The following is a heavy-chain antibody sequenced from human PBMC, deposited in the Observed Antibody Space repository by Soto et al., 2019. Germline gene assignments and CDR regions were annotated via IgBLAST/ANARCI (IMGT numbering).Heavy chain of an antibody. CDR2: IWYDGSTK. J-gene: IGHJ4*02. Sequence: QVQVVESGGGVVQPGRSLRLACAASGFTFSSHGMQWVRQAPGKGLEWVAVIWYDGSTKYYADSVKGRFTISRDDSKNMVYLQMNSLRAEDTAVYYCVSDGWYSFQAPYWGQGTLVTVSS. CDR3: VSDGWYSFQAPY. V-gene: IGHV3-33*01. D-gene: IGHD6-19*01. CDR1: GFTFSSHG.